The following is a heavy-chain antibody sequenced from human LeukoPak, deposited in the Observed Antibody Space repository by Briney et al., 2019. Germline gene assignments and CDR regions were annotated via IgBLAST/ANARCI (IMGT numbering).Heavy chain of an antibody. V-gene: IGHV3-30*01. CDR3: ARPKKEAFDI. CDR1: GFTFSSYA. CDR2: ISYGGSNK. Sequence: GGSLSLSCAASGFTFSSYAMHWVRQAPGKGLEWVAVISYGGSNKYYADSVKGRFTISRDNSKNTLYLQMNSLRAEDTAVYYCARPKKEAFDIWGQGTMVTVSS. J-gene: IGHJ3*02.